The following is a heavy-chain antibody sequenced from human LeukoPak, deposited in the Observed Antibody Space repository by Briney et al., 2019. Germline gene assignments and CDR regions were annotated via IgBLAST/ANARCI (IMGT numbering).Heavy chain of an antibody. J-gene: IGHJ6*03. CDR3: AREGRSRSSGYYHYYMDV. CDR1: GGSISDFY. V-gene: IGHV4-59*01. CDR2: IYYNGST. D-gene: IGHD6-6*01. Sequence: PSETLSLTCTAAGGSISDFYWSWIRQSPGKGLEWMGYIYYNGSTNYNPSLKSRVTISLDTSKNQFSLKLSSVTAADTAVYYCAREGRSRSSGYYHYYMDVWGKGTTVTVSS.